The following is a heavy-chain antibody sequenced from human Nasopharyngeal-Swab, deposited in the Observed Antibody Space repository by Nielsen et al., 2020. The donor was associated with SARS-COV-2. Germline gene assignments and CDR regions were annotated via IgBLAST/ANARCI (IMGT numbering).Heavy chain of an antibody. CDR2: INPNNGAT. D-gene: IGHD6-13*01. CDR3: AREGDSSSWSAWFDS. Sequence: ASVKVSCKASGYTFTGYDINWVRQALGQGLEWMGRINPNNGATNYAQRYQGRVTMTRDISIGTAYMELNSLTSDDTAVYYCAREGDSSSWSAWFDSWGQGTLVTVSS. V-gene: IGHV1-2*06. J-gene: IGHJ5*01. CDR1: GYTFTGYD.